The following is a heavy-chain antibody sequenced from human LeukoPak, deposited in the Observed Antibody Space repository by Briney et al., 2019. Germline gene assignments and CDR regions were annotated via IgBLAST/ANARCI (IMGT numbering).Heavy chain of an antibody. CDR3: AKDPEDSSGYYYFDY. CDR2: ISGSGDNT. V-gene: IGHV3-23*01. Sequence: GGSLRLSCAASGFTFSSYAMSWVRQAPGKGLEWVSGISGSGDNTYYADSVKGRFTISRDNSKNTLYLQMNSLRAEDTAVYYCAKDPEDSSGYYYFDYWGQGTLVTVSS. D-gene: IGHD3-22*01. J-gene: IGHJ4*02. CDR1: GFTFSSYA.